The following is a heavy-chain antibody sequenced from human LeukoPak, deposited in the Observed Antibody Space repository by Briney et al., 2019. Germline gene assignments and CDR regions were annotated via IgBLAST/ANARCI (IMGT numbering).Heavy chain of an antibody. V-gene: IGHV3-11*04. J-gene: IGHJ6*02. Sequence: GGSLRLSCAASGFTFSDYYMSWIRQAPGKGLEWVSYISSSGSTIYYADSVKGRFTISRDNAKNSLYLQMNSLRAEDTAVYYCARDQDDFWSGTGGMDVWGQGTTVTVSS. D-gene: IGHD3-3*01. CDR2: ISSSGSTI. CDR3: ARDQDDFWSGTGGMDV. CDR1: GFTFSDYY.